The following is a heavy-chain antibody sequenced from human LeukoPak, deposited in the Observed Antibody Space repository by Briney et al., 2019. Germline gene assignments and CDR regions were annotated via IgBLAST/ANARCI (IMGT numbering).Heavy chain of an antibody. CDR2: IKQDGSEK. Sequence: PGGSLRLSCAAAGFTFSSYWMSWVRQAPGKGLEWVANIKQDGSEKYYVDSVKGRFTISRDNAKNSLYLQMNSLRAEDTAVYYCARVFGGILVGFDYWGQGPLVTVSS. V-gene: IGHV3-7*01. J-gene: IGHJ4*02. CDR1: GFTFSSYW. D-gene: IGHD2-15*01. CDR3: ARVFGGILVGFDY.